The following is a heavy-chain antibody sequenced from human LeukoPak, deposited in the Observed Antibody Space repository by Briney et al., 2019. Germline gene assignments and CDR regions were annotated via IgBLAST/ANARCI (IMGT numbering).Heavy chain of an antibody. Sequence: PGRSLRLSCAASGFTFSRYGMHWVRQAPGKGLEWVAVISYDGSNKYYADSVKGRFTISRDNARHSLFLQMNSLRAEDTAVYYCARTPNYGFWNNYGSLDSWGQGTLVTIS. J-gene: IGHJ4*02. V-gene: IGHV3-30*03. CDR2: ISYDGSNK. D-gene: IGHD3-3*01. CDR3: ARTPNYGFWNNYGSLDS. CDR1: GFTFSRYG.